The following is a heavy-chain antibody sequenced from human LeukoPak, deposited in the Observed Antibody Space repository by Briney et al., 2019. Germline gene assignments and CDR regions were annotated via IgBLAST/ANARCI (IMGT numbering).Heavy chain of an antibody. J-gene: IGHJ4*02. D-gene: IGHD2-2*01. CDR2: INPDNGNT. V-gene: IGHV1-18*01. Sequence: GASVKVSCKASGYTFTSYGISWVRQAPGQGLEWMGWINPDNGNTNYAQKLQGRVTMTTDTSTSTPYMELRSLRSDDTAVYYCATYYCSSTSCYPYYFDYWGQGTLVTVSS. CDR1: GYTFTSYG. CDR3: ATYYCSSTSCYPYYFDY.